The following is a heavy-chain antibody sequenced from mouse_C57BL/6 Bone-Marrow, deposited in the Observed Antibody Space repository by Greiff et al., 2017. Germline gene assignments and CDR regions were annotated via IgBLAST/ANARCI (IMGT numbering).Heavy chain of an antibody. V-gene: IGHV5-15*01. D-gene: IGHD1-1*01. Sequence: EVKVVESGGGLVQPGGSLKLSCAASGFTFSDYGMAWVRQAPRKGPEWVAFISNLAYSIYYADTVTGRFTISRENAKNTLYREMSSLRSEDTAMYYCARRSKDWYFDVWGTGTTVTVSS. CDR2: ISNLAYSI. CDR1: GFTFSDYG. CDR3: ARRSKDWYFDV. J-gene: IGHJ1*03.